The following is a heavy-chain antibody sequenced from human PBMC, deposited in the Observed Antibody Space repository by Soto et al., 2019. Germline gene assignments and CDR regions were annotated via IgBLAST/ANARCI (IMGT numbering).Heavy chain of an antibody. Sequence: VGSLRLSCAASGFTFSSYGMHWVRQAPGKGLEWVAVISYDGSNKYYADSVKGRFTISRDNSKNTLYLQMNSLRAEDTAVYYCAKGGHSGSYLAPNYWGQGTLVTVSS. CDR2: ISYDGSNK. CDR3: AKGGHSGSYLAPNY. J-gene: IGHJ4*02. D-gene: IGHD1-26*01. CDR1: GFTFSSYG. V-gene: IGHV3-30*18.